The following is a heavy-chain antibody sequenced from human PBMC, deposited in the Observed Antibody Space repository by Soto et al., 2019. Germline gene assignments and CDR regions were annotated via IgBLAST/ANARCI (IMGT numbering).Heavy chain of an antibody. CDR1: GFTFSSYA. CDR2: ISYDGSNK. CDR3: ARASQKYSSGWYTRPFDC. V-gene: IGHV3-30-3*01. J-gene: IGHJ4*02. Sequence: QVQLVESGGGVVQPGRSLRLSCAASGFTFSSYAMHWVRQAPGTGLEWVAVISYDGSNKYYADSVKGRFTISRDNSKNPLYLQMNSLRAEDTAVYYWARASQKYSSGWYTRPFDCWGQGTLVTVSS. D-gene: IGHD6-19*01.